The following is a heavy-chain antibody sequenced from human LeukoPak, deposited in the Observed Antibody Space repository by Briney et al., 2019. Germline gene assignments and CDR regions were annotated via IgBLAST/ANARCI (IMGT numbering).Heavy chain of an antibody. Sequence: NTGGSLRLSCAASGFTFSNAWMSWVRLAPGKGLEWVSSISSSSSYIYYADSVKGRFTISRDNAKNSLYLQMNSLRAEDTAVYYCARTDSSSFDYWGQGTLVTVSS. CDR2: ISSSSSYI. CDR3: ARTDSSSFDY. V-gene: IGHV3-21*01. D-gene: IGHD6-6*01. CDR1: GFTFSNAW. J-gene: IGHJ4*02.